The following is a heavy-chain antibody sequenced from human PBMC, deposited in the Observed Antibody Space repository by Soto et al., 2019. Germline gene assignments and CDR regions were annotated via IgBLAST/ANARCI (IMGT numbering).Heavy chain of an antibody. D-gene: IGHD2-15*01. CDR1: GFTFSSYS. CDR3: ARGFRHCSGGSCFPSPIDY. Sequence: GGSLRLSCAASGFTFSSYSMNWVRQAPGKGLEWVSYISSSSSTIYYADSVKGRFTISRDKAKNPLYLQMNSLRAEDTAVYYCARGFRHCSGGSCFPSPIDYWGQGTLVTVSS. J-gene: IGHJ4*02. V-gene: IGHV3-48*01. CDR2: ISSSSSTI.